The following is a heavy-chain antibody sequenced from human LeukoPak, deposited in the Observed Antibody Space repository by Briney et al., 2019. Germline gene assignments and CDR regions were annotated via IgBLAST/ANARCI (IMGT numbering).Heavy chain of an antibody. CDR2: HSHSGST. J-gene: IGHJ6*03. CDR1: GASINSDTYY. CDR3: ARSSEGRYYYDSSGFSYYYYYMDV. D-gene: IGHD3-22*01. V-gene: IGHV4-39*07. Sequence: SETLSLTCTVSGASINSDTYYWGWIRQPPGKGLEWIGTHSHSGSTYYNPSLRSRVTISVDTSKNQFSLKLSSVTAADTAVYYCARSSEGRYYYDSSGFSYYYYYMDVWGKGTTVTISS.